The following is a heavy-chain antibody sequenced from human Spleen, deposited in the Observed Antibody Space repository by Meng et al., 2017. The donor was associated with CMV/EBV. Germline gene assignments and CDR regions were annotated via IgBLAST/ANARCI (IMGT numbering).Heavy chain of an antibody. Sequence: LEWIGEIYLSGGTNYNPSLKSRVTISVSNNQLSLRLSSVTAADTAVYYCASTGELLVEGGHNWFDPWGQGTLVTVSS. V-gene: IGHV4-4*02. CDR3: ASTGELLVEGGHNWFDP. CDR2: IYLSGGT. D-gene: IGHD1-26*01. J-gene: IGHJ5*02.